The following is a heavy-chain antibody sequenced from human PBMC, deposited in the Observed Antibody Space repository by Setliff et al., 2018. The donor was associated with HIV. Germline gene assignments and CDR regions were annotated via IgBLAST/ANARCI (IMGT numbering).Heavy chain of an antibody. V-gene: IGHV1-18*03. Sequence: ASVKVSCKASGYVFTTFGFSWVRQAPGQGLEWMGWINTHNGNTHYAQRFQGRVTMTRDTSTTTAYMELRSLRSDDMAVYYCARATGAADLWGQGTKVTSPQ. CDR1: GYVFTTFG. CDR3: ARATGAADL. CDR2: INTHNGNT. J-gene: IGHJ5*02. D-gene: IGHD6-13*01.